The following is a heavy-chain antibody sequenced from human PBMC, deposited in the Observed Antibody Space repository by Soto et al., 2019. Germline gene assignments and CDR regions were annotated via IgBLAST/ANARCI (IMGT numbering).Heavy chain of an antibody. D-gene: IGHD3-22*01. Sequence: SETLSLTCTVSGGSISSGDYYWSWIRQPPGKGLEWIVYIYYSGSTYYNPSLKSRVTISVDTSKNQFSLKLSSVTAADTAVYYCAGLHYYDSSGYPYYFDYWGQGTLVTVSS. CDR1: GGSISSGDYY. CDR3: AGLHYYDSSGYPYYFDY. CDR2: IYYSGST. V-gene: IGHV4-30-4*01. J-gene: IGHJ4*02.